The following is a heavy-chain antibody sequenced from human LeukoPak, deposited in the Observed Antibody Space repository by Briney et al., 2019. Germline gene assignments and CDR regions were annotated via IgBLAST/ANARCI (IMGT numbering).Heavy chain of an antibody. D-gene: IGHD1-26*01. CDR3: ARSTVGNTYFDS. CDR2: IDSTGGT. Sequence: SETLSLICSVAGGFVSSFPWKWIRQPAGGGLECLRRIDSTGGTINNPPLRARFPLPVDTFKNRVSFRRTSLTAANTAEYFWARSTVGNTYFDSWGEGALVTVSS. CDR1: GGFVSSFP. J-gene: IGHJ4*02. V-gene: IGHV4-4*07.